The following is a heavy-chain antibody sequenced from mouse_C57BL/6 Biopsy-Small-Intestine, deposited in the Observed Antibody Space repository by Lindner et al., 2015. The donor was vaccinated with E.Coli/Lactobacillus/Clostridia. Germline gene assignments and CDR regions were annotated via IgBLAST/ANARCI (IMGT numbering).Heavy chain of an antibody. CDR3: ARVAYDGSSGHWIETKYFFDY. CDR2: ISPYNRDT. CDR1: GYTFNTFG. V-gene: IGHV1-74*01. Sequence: SVKVSCKATGYTFNTFGITWVRQAPGQGLEWMGWISPYNRDTNYAQKFKGRITMTTETSTSTAYMELRSLRSDDTAVYYCARVAYDGSSGHWIETKYFFDYWGQGTLVTVSS. D-gene: IGHD1-1*02. J-gene: IGHJ4*01.